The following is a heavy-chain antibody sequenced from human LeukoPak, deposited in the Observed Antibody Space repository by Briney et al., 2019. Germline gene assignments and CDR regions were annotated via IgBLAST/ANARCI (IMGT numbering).Heavy chain of an antibody. V-gene: IGHV3-21*01. CDR3: ARDLTSSSPPYYFDY. CDR1: GFTLNSHS. J-gene: IGHJ4*02. CDR2: ISSSGNYI. D-gene: IGHD6-6*01. Sequence: GGSLRLSCAVSGFTLNSHSMNWVRQAPGKGLEWVSSISSSGNYIYYADSVKGRFTISRDNAKNSLFLQMNSLRVEDTAVYYCARDLTSSSPPYYFDYWGQGTLVTVSS.